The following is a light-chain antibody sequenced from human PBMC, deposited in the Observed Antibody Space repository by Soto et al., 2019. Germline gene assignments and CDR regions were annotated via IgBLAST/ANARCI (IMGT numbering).Light chain of an antibody. V-gene: IGKV1-5*01. J-gene: IGKJ5*01. CDR2: DAS. Sequence: DVQMTQSPSTPSASVGDRVTITCRASQSISSWLAWYQQKPGKAPKLLIYDASSLESGVPSRFSGSGSGTEFTLTISSLQPDDFATYYCQQSYSTPSITFGQGTRLEIK. CDR3: QQSYSTPSIT. CDR1: QSISSW.